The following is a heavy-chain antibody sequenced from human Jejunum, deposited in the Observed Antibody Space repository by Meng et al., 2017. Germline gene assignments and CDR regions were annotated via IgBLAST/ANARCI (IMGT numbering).Heavy chain of an antibody. V-gene: IGHV4-31*03. Sequence: PLQQLGPGLVKPSQTLSLTCLASGGSFGSGGYYWSWISQHPERGLEWIGYVYNSGSTYYNPSLKSRVAISADTSKNQFSLKLSSVTAADTAVYYCASSIAAAVGYYFDYWGQGTLVTVSS. CDR1: GGSFGSGGYY. CDR2: VYNSGST. J-gene: IGHJ4*02. CDR3: ASSIAAAVGYYFDY. D-gene: IGHD6-13*01.